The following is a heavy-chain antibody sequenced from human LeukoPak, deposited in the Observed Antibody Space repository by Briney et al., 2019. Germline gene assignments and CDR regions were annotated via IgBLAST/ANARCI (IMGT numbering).Heavy chain of an antibody. D-gene: IGHD2/OR15-2a*01. Sequence: GGSLRLSCAASGFTFSSYAMTWVRQAPGEGLEWVSGISASGGATYYADSVKGRFTISRDNSKNTLYLQMNSLRAEDTAVYYCARRLLGPMDVWGQGTTVTVSS. CDR1: GFTFSSYA. CDR3: ARRLLGPMDV. CDR2: ISASGGAT. J-gene: IGHJ6*02. V-gene: IGHV3-23*01.